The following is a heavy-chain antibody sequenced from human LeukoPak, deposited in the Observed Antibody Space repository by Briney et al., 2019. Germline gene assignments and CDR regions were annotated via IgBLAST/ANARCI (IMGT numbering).Heavy chain of an antibody. CDR2: IYYSGST. CDR1: GGSISSYY. CDR3: ASNLIDYYDSSGSGYFQH. D-gene: IGHD3-22*01. Sequence: PSETLSLTCTVSGGSISSYYWSWIRQPPGKGLEWIGYIYYSGSTNYNPSLKSRVTISVDTSKNQFSLKLSSVTAADTAVYYCASNLIDYYDSSGSGYFQHWGQGTLVTVSS. V-gene: IGHV4-59*08. J-gene: IGHJ1*01.